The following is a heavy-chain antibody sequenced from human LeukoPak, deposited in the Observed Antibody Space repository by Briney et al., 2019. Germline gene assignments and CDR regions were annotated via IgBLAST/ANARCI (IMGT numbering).Heavy chain of an antibody. CDR1: GYTFSSYW. J-gene: IGHJ3*02. CDR3: ARWGSMTLIDAFDI. V-gene: IGHV3-21*01. Sequence: GGSLRLSCADSGYTFSSYWMSWVRQAPGKGLEWVSSISSSSSYIYYADSVKGRFTISRDNAKNSLYLQMNSLRAEDTAVYYCARWGSMTLIDAFDIWGQGTMVTVSS. D-gene: IGHD6-13*01. CDR2: ISSSSSYI.